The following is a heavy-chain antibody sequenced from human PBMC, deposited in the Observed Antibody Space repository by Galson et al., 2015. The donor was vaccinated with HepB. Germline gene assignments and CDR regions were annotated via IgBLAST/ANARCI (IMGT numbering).Heavy chain of an antibody. V-gene: IGHV3-30-3*01. CDR3: ASEGHSSGRAGTFDY. Sequence: SLRLSCGASGFTFSTYVMHWVRQAPGKGLEWVAGISYDGNSEHYADSVKGRLTISRDNSKSTLSLQMNSLRVEDTAVYYCASEGHSSGRAGTFDYWGQGTLVTVSS. CDR1: GFTFSTYV. D-gene: IGHD3-22*01. J-gene: IGHJ4*02. CDR2: ISYDGNSE.